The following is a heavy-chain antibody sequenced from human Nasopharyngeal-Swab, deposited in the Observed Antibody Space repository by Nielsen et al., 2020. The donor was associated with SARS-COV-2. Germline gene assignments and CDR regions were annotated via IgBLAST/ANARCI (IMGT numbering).Heavy chain of an antibody. CDR3: ARAGRVGDAYTGLDV. CDR2: INHNERT. V-gene: IGHV4-34*01. CDR1: GGSFNGFY. Sequence: SETLSLTCPVSGGSFNGFYWDWIRQPPGKGLEWIGEINHNERTSYNPSLKSRVTMSVDTSTNQVSLKLNSLTATDTAVYYCARAGRVGDAYTGLDVWGQGTTVTVSS. J-gene: IGHJ6*02. D-gene: IGHD5-24*01.